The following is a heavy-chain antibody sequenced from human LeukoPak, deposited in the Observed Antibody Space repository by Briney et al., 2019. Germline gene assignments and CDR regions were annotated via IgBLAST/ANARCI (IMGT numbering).Heavy chain of an antibody. CDR1: GFTISSYA. D-gene: IGHD1-26*01. CDR2: ISISGDTT. Sequence: GGSVRLSCAASGFTISSYAMSWIRQAPGKGLEWVSAISISGDTTYYADSVKGRCTISRDTSKNTVYLEVSSLRVEDTAIYFCAKEFKVGTTTKCFQNWGQGTLVTVSS. CDR3: AKEFKVGTTTKCFQN. J-gene: IGHJ1*01. V-gene: IGHV3-23*01.